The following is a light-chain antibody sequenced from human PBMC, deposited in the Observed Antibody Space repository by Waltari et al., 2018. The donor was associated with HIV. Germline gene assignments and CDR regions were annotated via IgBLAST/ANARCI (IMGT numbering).Light chain of an antibody. J-gene: IGKJ1*01. Sequence: EIVMTQSPATLSVSPGARATLSCRASQSVSSNLAWYQQKPGQAPRLLIYGASTRATGIPARFRGSGSGTEFTLTISSLQSEDFAVYYCQQYNNWPRTCGQGTKVEIK. V-gene: IGKV3-15*01. CDR1: QSVSSN. CDR2: GAS. CDR3: QQYNNWPRT.